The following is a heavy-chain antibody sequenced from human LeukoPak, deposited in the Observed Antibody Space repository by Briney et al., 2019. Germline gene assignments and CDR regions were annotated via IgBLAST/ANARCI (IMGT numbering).Heavy chain of an antibody. CDR1: GYTFTSYG. D-gene: IGHD3-9*01. V-gene: IGHV1-18*01. J-gene: IGHJ4*02. CDR3: ARDRKYYDILTGYNRDY. CDR2: ISAYNGNT. Sequence: ASVKVSCKASGYTFTSYGISWVRQAPGQGLEWMGWISAYNGNTNYAQELQGRVTMTTDTSTSTAYMELRSLRSDDTAVYYCARDRKYYDILTGYNRDYWGQGTLVTVSS.